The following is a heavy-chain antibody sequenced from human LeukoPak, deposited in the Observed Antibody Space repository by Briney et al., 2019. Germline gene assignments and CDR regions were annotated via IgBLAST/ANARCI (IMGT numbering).Heavy chain of an antibody. J-gene: IGHJ4*02. D-gene: IGHD2-2*01. V-gene: IGHV1-46*01. CDR3: ARDLEYQLLSSYFDY. CDR2: INPSGGST. CDR1: GYTFTNFY. Sequence: ASVKLSCKASGYTFTNFYIHWVRQAPGQGLEWMAIINPSGGSTTYAQKFQGRVTMTTDTSTSTAYMELRSLRSDDTAVYYCARDLEYQLLSSYFDYWGQGTLVTVSS.